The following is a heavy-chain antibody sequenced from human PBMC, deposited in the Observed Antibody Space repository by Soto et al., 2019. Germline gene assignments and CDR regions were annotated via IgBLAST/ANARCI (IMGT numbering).Heavy chain of an antibody. J-gene: IGHJ4*02. CDR1: GFTFSNAW. CDR3: TTDFPIRSPSGTRYFDY. V-gene: IGHV3-15*07. CDR2: IKSKTDGGTT. Sequence: GGSLRLSCAASGFTFSNAWMNWVRQAPGKGLEWVGRIKSKTDGGTTDYAAPVKGRFTISRDDSKNTLYLQMNSLKTEDTAVYYCTTDFPIRSPSGTRYFDYWGQGTLVPVSS. D-gene: IGHD3-3*01.